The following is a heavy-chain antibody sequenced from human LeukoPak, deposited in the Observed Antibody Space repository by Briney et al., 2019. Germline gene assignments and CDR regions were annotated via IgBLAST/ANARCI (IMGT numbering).Heavy chain of an antibody. CDR3: VRGGIQVSGIDAFDI. J-gene: IGHJ3*02. CDR2: IGIAGDT. CDR1: GFTFRSYD. D-gene: IGHD5/OR15-5a*01. Sequence: PGGSLRLSCAASGFTFRSYDMHWVRQTPGRGLEWVSAIGIAGDTHYPDSVKGRFTISRENAKNSMYLQMNSLKDGDTAVYYCVRGGIQVSGIDAFDIWGQGTKVTVSS. V-gene: IGHV3-13*01.